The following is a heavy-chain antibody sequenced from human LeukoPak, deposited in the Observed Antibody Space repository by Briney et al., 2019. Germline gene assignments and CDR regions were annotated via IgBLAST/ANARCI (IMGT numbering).Heavy chain of an antibody. D-gene: IGHD3-22*01. CDR3: ARDLNYYDSSGYGH. V-gene: IGHV3-53*01. Sequence: GGSLRLSCAASGFTFGTNYMSWVRQAPGKGLEWVSVIYSGGSPYYADSVKGRFTISRDNSKNTLYLRMNSLRAEDTAVYYCARDLNYYDSSGYGHWGQGTLVTVSS. J-gene: IGHJ4*02. CDR1: GFTFGTNY. CDR2: IYSGGSP.